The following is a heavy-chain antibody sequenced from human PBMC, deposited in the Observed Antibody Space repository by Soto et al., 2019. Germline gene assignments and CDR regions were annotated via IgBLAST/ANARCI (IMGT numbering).Heavy chain of an antibody. CDR3: ARRYYDS. CDR2: INHSGST. CDR1: GGSFSGYY. Sequence: PSETLSLTCAVYGGSFSGYYWSWIRQPPGKGLELIGEINHSGSTNYNPSLKSRVTISVDTSKNQFSLKLSSVTAADTAVYYCARRYYDSWGQGTLVTVSS. V-gene: IGHV4-34*01. J-gene: IGHJ4*02.